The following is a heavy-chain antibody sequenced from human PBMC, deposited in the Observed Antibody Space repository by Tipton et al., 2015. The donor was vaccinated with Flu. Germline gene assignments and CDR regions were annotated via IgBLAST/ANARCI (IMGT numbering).Heavy chain of an antibody. CDR1: GFTFSSYS. CDR3: ARDRLFELYGDYTFYWYFDL. CDR2: ISSSSSTI. V-gene: IGHV3-48*04. Sequence: SLRLSCAASGFTFSSYSMNWVRQAPGKGLEWVSYISSSSSTIYYADSVKGRFTISRDNAKNSLYLQMNSLRAEDTAVYYCARDRLFELYGDYTFYWYFDLWGRGPLVTVSS. D-gene: IGHD4-17*01. J-gene: IGHJ2*01.